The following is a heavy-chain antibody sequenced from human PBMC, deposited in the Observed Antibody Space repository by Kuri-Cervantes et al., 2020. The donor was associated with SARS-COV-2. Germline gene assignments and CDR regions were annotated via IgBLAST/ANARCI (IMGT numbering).Heavy chain of an antibody. CDR1: GGSTSSSSYY. Sequence: SETLSLTCTVSGGSTSSSSYYWSWIRQPPGKGLEWIGYIYYSGSTNYNPSLKSRVTISVDTSKNQFSLKLSSVTAADTAVYYCAGSSGWYTYYYYGMDVWGQGTTVTVSS. J-gene: IGHJ6*02. V-gene: IGHV4-61*01. D-gene: IGHD6-19*01. CDR2: IYYSGST. CDR3: AGSSGWYTYYYYGMDV.